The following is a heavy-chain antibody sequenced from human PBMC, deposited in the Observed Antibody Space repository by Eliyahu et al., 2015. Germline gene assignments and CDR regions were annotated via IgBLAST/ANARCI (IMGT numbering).Heavy chain of an antibody. Sequence: QVQLQESGPGLVKPSGTLSLXXAXSXGXISSSNWWSWVRQPPGKGLEWIGEIYHSGSTNYNPSLKSRVTISVDKSKNQFSLKLSSVTAADTAVYYCASTATYSSRRPIPDSLDWGQGTLVTVSS. J-gene: IGHJ4*02. CDR1: XGXISSSNW. CDR2: IYHSGST. CDR3: ASTATYSSRRPIPDSLD. D-gene: IGHD6-19*01. V-gene: IGHV4-4*02.